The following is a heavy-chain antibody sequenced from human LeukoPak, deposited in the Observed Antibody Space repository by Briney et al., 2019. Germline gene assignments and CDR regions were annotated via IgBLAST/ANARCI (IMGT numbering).Heavy chain of an antibody. D-gene: IGHD3-22*01. CDR3: ARGSRAGYWAAFDI. Sequence: ASVKVSCKASGYTFTGYYMHWVRQAPGQGLEWMGWINPNSGGTNYAQKFQGWVTMTRDTSISTAYMELSSLRSEDTAVYYCARGSRAGYWAAFDIWGQGTMVTVSS. V-gene: IGHV1-2*04. J-gene: IGHJ3*02. CDR2: INPNSGGT. CDR1: GYTFTGYY.